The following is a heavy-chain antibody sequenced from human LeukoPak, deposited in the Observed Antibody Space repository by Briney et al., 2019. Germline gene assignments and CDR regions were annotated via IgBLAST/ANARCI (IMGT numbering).Heavy chain of an antibody. CDR3: ARAGLRFLEWPRSYNWFDP. CDR1: GSSISSGGYY. CDR2: IYYSGST. V-gene: IGHV4-31*03. D-gene: IGHD3-3*01. Sequence: SETLSLTCTVSGSSISSGGYYWSWIRQHPGKGLEWIGYIYYSGSTYYNPSLKSRVTISVDTSKNQFSLKLSSVTAADTAVYYCARAGLRFLEWPRSYNWFDPWGQGTLVTVSS. J-gene: IGHJ5*02.